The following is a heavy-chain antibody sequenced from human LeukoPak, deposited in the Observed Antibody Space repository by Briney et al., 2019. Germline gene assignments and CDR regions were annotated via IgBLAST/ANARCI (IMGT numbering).Heavy chain of an antibody. CDR3: ATLGWYDSTGDY. CDR1: SASITSSPYF. V-gene: IGHV4-39*01. J-gene: IGHJ4*02. CDR2: ISYSGTT. Sequence: PSETLSLTCTVSSASITSSPYFWGWIRQSPGKGLEWIGSISYSGTTYYNPSLKSRVTISVDTSKNQFSLKLSSVTAADTAVYYCATLGWYDSTGDYWGQGTLVTVSS. D-gene: IGHD3-22*01.